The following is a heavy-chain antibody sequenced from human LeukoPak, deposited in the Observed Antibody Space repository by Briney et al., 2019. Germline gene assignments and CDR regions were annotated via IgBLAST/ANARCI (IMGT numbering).Heavy chain of an antibody. CDR3: ARETDYYGSGSYSPFGY. Sequence: ASVKVSCKASGYTFTSYYMHWVRQAPGQGLEWMGIINPSGGSTSYAQKFPGRVTTTSDMSTSTVYMELSSLRSEDTAVYYCARETDYYGSGSYSPFGYWGQGTLVTVSS. CDR1: GYTFTSYY. J-gene: IGHJ4*02. CDR2: INPSGGST. V-gene: IGHV1-46*01. D-gene: IGHD3-10*01.